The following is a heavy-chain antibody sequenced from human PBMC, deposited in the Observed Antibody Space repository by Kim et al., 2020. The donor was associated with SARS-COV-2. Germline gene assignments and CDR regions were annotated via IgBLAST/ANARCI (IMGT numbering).Heavy chain of an antibody. Sequence: KISCKASGGTFSSYAISWVRQAPGQGLEWMGGIIPIFGTANYAQKFQGRVTITADESTSTAYMELSSLRSEDTAVYYCARARSSVWFGENGYWGQGTLVTVSS. CDR3: ARARSSVWFGENGY. J-gene: IGHJ4*02. D-gene: IGHD3-10*01. CDR1: GGTFSSYA. CDR2: IIPIFGTA. V-gene: IGHV1-69*01.